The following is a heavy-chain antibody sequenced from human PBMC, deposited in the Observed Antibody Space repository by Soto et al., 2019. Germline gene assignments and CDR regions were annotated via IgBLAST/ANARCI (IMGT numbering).Heavy chain of an antibody. J-gene: IGHJ6*02. D-gene: IGHD2-2*01. CDR3: AIDGVCSSTSCYGYYYYGMDV. Sequence: ASVKLSCKASGGTFSSYAISWVRQAPGQGLEWMGGIIPIFGTANYAQKFQGRVTITADESTSTAYMELSSLRSEDTAVYYCAIDGVCSSTSCYGYYYYGMDVWGQGTTVTVSS. CDR2: IIPIFGTA. CDR1: GGTFSSYA. V-gene: IGHV1-69*13.